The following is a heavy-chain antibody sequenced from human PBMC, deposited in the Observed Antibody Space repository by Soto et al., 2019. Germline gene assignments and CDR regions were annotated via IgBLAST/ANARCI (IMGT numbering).Heavy chain of an antibody. J-gene: IGHJ4*02. V-gene: IGHV4-34*01. CDR1: GGSFSGYY. CDR3: ARGVLGATIRALDY. D-gene: IGHD1-26*01. Sequence: PSETLSLTCAVYGGSFSGYYWSWIRPPPGKGLEWIGEINHSGSTNYNPSLKSRVTISVDTSKNQFSLKLSSVTAADTAVYYCARGVLGATIRALDYWGQGTLVTVSS. CDR2: INHSGST.